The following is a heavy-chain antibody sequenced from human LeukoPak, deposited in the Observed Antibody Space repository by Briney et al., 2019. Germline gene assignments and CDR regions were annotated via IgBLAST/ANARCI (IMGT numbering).Heavy chain of an antibody. CDR1: GGSISSTGYC. CDR3: ARHSDYYDSSGYFL. Sequence: KPSETLSLTCTVSGGSISSTGYCWSWIRQPAGKGLEWIGHIYTNGNTYYNPSLKSRVTISVDTSKNQFSLKLSSVTAADTAVYYCARHSDYYDSSGYFLWGQGTLVTVSS. D-gene: IGHD3-22*01. CDR2: IYTNGNT. V-gene: IGHV4-39*01. J-gene: IGHJ4*02.